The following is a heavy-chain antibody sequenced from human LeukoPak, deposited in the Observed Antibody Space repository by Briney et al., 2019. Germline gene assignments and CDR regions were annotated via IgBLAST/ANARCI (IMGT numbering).Heavy chain of an antibody. CDR3: ARSDDPLTGYFDY. Sequence: SETLSLTCAVYGGSFSGYYWSWIRQPPGKGLEWIGEINHSGSTNYNPSLKSRVTISVDTSKNQFSLKLSSVTAADTAVYYCARSDDPLTGYFDYWGQGTLVTVSS. V-gene: IGHV4-34*01. D-gene: IGHD3-9*01. CDR1: GGSFSGYY. J-gene: IGHJ4*02. CDR2: INHSGST.